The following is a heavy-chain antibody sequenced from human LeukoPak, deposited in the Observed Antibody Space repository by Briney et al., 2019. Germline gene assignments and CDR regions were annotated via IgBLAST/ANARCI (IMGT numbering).Heavy chain of an antibody. V-gene: IGHV1-8*03. CDR3: ARGKYYYDSTLGY. Sequence: ASVKVSCKASGGTFSSYAINWVRQATGQGLEWMGWMNPNSGNTGYAQEFQGRVTITRNTSISTAYMELSSLRSEDTAVYYCARGKYYYDSTLGYWGQGTLVTVSS. CDR1: GGTFSSYA. J-gene: IGHJ4*02. CDR2: MNPNSGNT. D-gene: IGHD3-22*01.